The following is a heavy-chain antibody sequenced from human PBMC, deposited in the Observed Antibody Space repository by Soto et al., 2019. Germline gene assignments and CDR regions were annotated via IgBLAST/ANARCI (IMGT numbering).Heavy chain of an antibody. D-gene: IGHD3-3*01. Sequence: SETLSLTCAVYGGSLSGHYWGWIRQPPGKGLEWIGEINQSGTTNYNPSLKSRLIISIDTSKNQYSLKLRSVTAADRAVYYCARAGPFTVTLFEIIERSNYCSYMDVWGKRTTVT. J-gene: IGHJ6*03. CDR3: ARAGPFTVTLFEIIERSNYCSYMDV. CDR1: GGSLSGHY. CDR2: INQSGTT. V-gene: IGHV4-34*01.